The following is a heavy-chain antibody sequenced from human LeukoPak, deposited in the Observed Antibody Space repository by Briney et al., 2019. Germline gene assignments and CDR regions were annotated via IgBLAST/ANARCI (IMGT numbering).Heavy chain of an antibody. D-gene: IGHD6-19*01. Sequence: SETLSLTCTVSDDSIRPYYWSWIRQPPGKGLEWIGSIYYSGSTYYNPSLKSRVTISVDTSKNQFSLKLSSVTAADTAVYYCARAVALDYWGQGTLVTVSS. J-gene: IGHJ4*02. CDR3: ARAVALDY. CDR2: IYYSGST. CDR1: DDSIRPYY. V-gene: IGHV4-39*07.